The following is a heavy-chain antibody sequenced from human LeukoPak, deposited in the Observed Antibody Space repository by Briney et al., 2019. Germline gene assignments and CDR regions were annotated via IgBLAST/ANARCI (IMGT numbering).Heavy chain of an antibody. CDR3: ARDRDCGTTTCSVDY. D-gene: IGHD2-2*01. CDR1: GFSFSDYY. Sequence: GGSLRLSCAASGFSFSDYYMSWVRQAPGKGLEWISYITNSGSTIYYAESVKGRFTISRDDAKNSLYLQMNNLRAGDTAVYYCARDRDCGTTTCSVDYWGQGTLVTVSS. V-gene: IGHV3-11*01. CDR2: ITNSGSTI. J-gene: IGHJ4*02.